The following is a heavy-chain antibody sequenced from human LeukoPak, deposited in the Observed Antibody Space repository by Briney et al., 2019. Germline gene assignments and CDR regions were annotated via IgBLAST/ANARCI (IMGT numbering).Heavy chain of an antibody. Sequence: ASVKVSCTASGYTFTGYYMHWVRQAPGQGPEWLAWIKPNSGGTNYAQTFQGRVTITRDTSISTVYMELSRLRSDDTAVYYCARDSDSPQYYYGMDVWGQGTTVTVSS. D-gene: IGHD1-26*01. CDR2: IKPNSGGT. CDR3: ARDSDSPQYYYGMDV. J-gene: IGHJ6*02. CDR1: GYTFTGYY. V-gene: IGHV1-2*02.